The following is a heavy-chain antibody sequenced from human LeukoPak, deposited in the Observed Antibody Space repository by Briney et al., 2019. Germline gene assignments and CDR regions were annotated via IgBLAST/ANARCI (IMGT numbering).Heavy chain of an antibody. D-gene: IGHD1-26*01. Sequence: ASVKVSCKASGYRFTSYDINWVRQATGQGLETMAWMSPNSGNTGYAQNFQGRVTMTRNTTITTAYMELSSLISEDTAVYYCARGPLGEVGIVRMDVWGQGTTVTVSS. J-gene: IGHJ6*02. V-gene: IGHV1-8*01. CDR3: ARGPLGEVGIVRMDV. CDR2: MSPNSGNT. CDR1: GYRFTSYD.